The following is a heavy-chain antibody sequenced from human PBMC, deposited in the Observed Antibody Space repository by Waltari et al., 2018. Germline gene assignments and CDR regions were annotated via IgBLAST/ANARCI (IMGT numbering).Heavy chain of an antibody. CDR2: TYHSGSA. D-gene: IGHD2-21*02. CDR3: ARLSPYTSAGDFFDP. CDR1: GFPIGRAYY. J-gene: IGHJ5*02. V-gene: IGHV4-38-2*01. Sequence: QVQLQESGPRLVKPSETLSLTCPVSGFPIGRAYYWAWVRQAPGGGLVWIGSTYHSGSADYNPSLKGRVTISVDTSKNQFSLKLTSVTVADSGVYYCARLSPYTSAGDFFDPWGQGALVTVSS.